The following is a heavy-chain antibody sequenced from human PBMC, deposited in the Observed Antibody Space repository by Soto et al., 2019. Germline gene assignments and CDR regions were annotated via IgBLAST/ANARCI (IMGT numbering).Heavy chain of an antibody. Sequence: QVQLVQSGAEVKKPGSSVKVSCKASGGTFSSYAISWVQQAPGQGLEWMGGIIPIFGTANYAQKFQGRVTITADESTSTAYMELSSLRSEDTAVYYCARGRTAMVTNWFDPWGQGTLVTVSS. CDR1: GGTFSSYA. CDR3: ARGRTAMVTNWFDP. D-gene: IGHD5-18*01. CDR2: IIPIFGTA. J-gene: IGHJ5*02. V-gene: IGHV1-69*01.